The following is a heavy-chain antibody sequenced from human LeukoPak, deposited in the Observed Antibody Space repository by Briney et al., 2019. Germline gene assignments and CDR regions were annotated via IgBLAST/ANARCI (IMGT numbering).Heavy chain of an antibody. V-gene: IGHV5-51*01. CDR2: IYPGDSDS. CDR3: ARRGDGSGYYAFDI. D-gene: IGHD3-22*01. J-gene: IGHJ3*02. Sequence: GESLKISCKGAGYTFTSHWIGWVRQLPGKGLEWMGNIYPGDSDSRYSPSFQGQVTFSADKSISTAYLQWSSLKASDTAMYYCARRGDGSGYYAFDIWGQGIMVTVSS. CDR1: GYTFTSHW.